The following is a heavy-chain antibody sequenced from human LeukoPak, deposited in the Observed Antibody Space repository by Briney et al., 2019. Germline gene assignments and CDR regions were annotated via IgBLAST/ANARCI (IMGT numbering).Heavy chain of an antibody. V-gene: IGHV1-46*01. Sequence: GASVKVSCKSSGYTFTKSDYIHWVRQAPGQGPEWMGIINPSDGTTFYAQKFQGRVTLTRDTSTNTVFMELSSLRPDDTAVFYCARGPTDMDFDYWGQGSLVTVSS. J-gene: IGHJ4*02. CDR1: GYTFTKSDY. CDR2: INPSDGTT. CDR3: ARGPTDMDFDY.